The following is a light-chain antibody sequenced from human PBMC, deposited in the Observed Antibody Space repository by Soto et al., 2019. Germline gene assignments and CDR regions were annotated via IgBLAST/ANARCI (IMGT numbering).Light chain of an antibody. Sequence: DMQMSRARSTRSAPVVSRVTNKCLASRSSRSWLAWYQQKPGKAPKLLIYAASTLQSGVPSRFSGSGSGTEYTLTIISRQPDDSATCYWQQSYRFPKAFGRGTNVDI. V-gene: IGKV1-5*01. J-gene: IGKJ1*01. CDR3: QQSYRFPKA. CDR2: AAS. CDR1: RSSRSW.